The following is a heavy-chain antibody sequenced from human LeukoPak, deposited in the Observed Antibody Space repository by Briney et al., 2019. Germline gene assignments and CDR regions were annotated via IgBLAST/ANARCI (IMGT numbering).Heavy chain of an antibody. CDR1: GYTFTSYG. CDR2: ISAYNGNT. J-gene: IGHJ5*02. D-gene: IGHD2-2*01. CDR3: ARGRQSQYCSSTSCPAGDWFDP. Sequence: ASVKVSRKASGYTFTSYGISWVRQAPGQGLEWMGWISAYNGNTNYAQKLQGRVTMTTDTSTSTAYMELRSLRSDDTAVYYCARGRQSQYCSSTSCPAGDWFDPWGQGTLVTVSS. V-gene: IGHV1-18*01.